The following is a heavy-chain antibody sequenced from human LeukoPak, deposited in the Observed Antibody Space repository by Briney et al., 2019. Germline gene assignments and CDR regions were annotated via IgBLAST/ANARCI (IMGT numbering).Heavy chain of an antibody. CDR2: ISGSGAST. CDR3: AKDPVVPAAFAYYFDY. J-gene: IGHJ4*02. V-gene: IGHV3-23*01. D-gene: IGHD2-2*01. Sequence: GGSLRLSCVASGFTFRSYAMSWVRQAPGKGLGWVSTISGSGASTYYADSVKGRFTISRDNSKNTLYLQMNSLRAEDTALYYCAKDPVVPAAFAYYFDYWGQGTLVTVSS. CDR1: GFTFRSYA.